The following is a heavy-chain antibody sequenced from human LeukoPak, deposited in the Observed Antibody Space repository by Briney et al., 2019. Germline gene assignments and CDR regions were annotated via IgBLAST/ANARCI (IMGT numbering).Heavy chain of an antibody. J-gene: IGHJ3*02. CDR3: ARPQYCGANCYHAFEI. D-gene: IGHD2-21*02. CDR1: SGSISSGGYY. V-gene: IGHV4-61*08. Sequence: SQTLSLTCSVSSGSISSGGYYWTWIRQPPGKGLEWIGYFSYSGSTNYNPSLKSRVTISVDTSKNQFSLRLSSVTAADTAVYHCARPQYCGANCYHAFEIWGQGTLVTVSS. CDR2: FSYSGST.